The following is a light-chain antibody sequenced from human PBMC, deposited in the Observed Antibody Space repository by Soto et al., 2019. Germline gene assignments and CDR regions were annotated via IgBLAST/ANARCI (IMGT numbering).Light chain of an antibody. V-gene: IGLV2-14*02. Sequence: QSALTQPASVSGSPGQSITISCTGTRSDVGSYYLVSWYQQHPGKAPKLIIYEGSKRPSGISNRFSGSKSGTSASLAISGLQSDDEADYYCAAWDDSLKGFVFGTGTKLTVL. CDR2: EGS. CDR1: RSDVGSYYL. J-gene: IGLJ1*01. CDR3: AAWDDSLKGFV.